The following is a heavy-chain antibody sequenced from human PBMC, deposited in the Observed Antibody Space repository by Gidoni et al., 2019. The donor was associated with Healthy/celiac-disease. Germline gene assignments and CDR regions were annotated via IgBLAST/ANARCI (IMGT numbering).Heavy chain of an antibody. V-gene: IGHV3-43D*03. J-gene: IGHJ4*02. Sequence: EVQLVESGGVVVQPGGSLRLSCAASRFTFDDYAMHWVRQAPGKGLEWVSLISWDGGSTYYADSVKGRFTISRDNSKNSLYLQMNSLRAEDTALYYCAKDIGDGWGGGDYWGQGTLVTVSS. CDR2: ISWDGGST. D-gene: IGHD6-19*01. CDR1: RFTFDDYA. CDR3: AKDIGDGWGGGDY.